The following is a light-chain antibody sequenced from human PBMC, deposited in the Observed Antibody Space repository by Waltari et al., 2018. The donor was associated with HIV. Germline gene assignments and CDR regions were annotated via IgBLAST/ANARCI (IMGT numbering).Light chain of an antibody. J-gene: IGLJ2*01. V-gene: IGLV1-51*02. Sequence: QSVLTQPPSVSAAPGQKVTISCSGSSSNIGNFYLSWYQPLPGTAPQLLIYENKKRPAGIPDRFAGSKSGTSATLGITGLQTGDEANYYCGTWDSSLSAGVVFGGGTKLTVL. CDR2: ENK. CDR3: GTWDSSLSAGVV. CDR1: SSNIGNFY.